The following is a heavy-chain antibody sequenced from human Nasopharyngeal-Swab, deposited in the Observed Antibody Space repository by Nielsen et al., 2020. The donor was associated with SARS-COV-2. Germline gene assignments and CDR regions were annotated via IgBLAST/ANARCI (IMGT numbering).Heavy chain of an antibody. CDR3: ARESVVVAAYNAFDI. J-gene: IGHJ3*02. CDR1: GGTFSSYA. D-gene: IGHD2-15*01. V-gene: IGHV1-69*13. CDR2: IIPIFGTA. Sequence: SVKVSCKASGGTFSSYAISWVRQAPGQGLEWMGGIIPIFGTANYAQKFQGRVTITADESTRTAYMELSSLRSEDTAVYYCARESVVVAAYNAFDIWGQGTMVTVSS.